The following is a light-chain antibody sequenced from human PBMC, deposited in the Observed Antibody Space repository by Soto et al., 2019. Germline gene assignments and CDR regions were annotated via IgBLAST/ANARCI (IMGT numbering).Light chain of an antibody. CDR1: QSLSSNY. CDR2: DES. CDR3: QHSGLSFTWT. V-gene: IGKV3-20*01. J-gene: IGKJ1*01. Sequence: EIELTQSPGTLFLSPGERATLSCRASQSLSSNYLAWYTQKPGQAPRLLVYDESSRPTRIPDMFSGSGSGTDFILTISSLEPEVFAVYYCQHSGLSFTWTFVQGTKVEI.